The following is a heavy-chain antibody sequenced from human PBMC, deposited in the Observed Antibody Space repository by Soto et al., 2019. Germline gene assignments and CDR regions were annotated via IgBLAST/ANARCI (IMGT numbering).Heavy chain of an antibody. D-gene: IGHD3-22*01. CDR2: IIPIFGTA. Sequence: VASVKVSCKASGGTFSSYAISWVRQAPGQGLEWMGGIIPIFGTANYAQKFQGRVTITADESTSTAYMELSSLRSEDTAVYYCASTVLNYYDSSGYYWGQGTLVTVSS. J-gene: IGHJ4*02. V-gene: IGHV1-69*13. CDR3: ASTVLNYYDSSGYY. CDR1: GGTFSSYA.